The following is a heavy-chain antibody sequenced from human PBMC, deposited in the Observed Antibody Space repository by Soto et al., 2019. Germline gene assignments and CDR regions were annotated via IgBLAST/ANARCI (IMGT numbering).Heavy chain of an antibody. V-gene: IGHV1-18*01. CDR3: ARGGLAAAGTDWFDP. D-gene: IGHD6-13*01. CDR1: CYTFTSYG. CDR2: ISAYNGNT. Sequence: SSVKDSCKGICYTFTSYGISWVRQAPGQGLEWMGWISAYNGNTNYAQKFQGRVTMTTDTSTSTAYMELRSLRSDDTAVYYCARGGLAAAGTDWFDPWGQGTLVTVSS. J-gene: IGHJ5*02.